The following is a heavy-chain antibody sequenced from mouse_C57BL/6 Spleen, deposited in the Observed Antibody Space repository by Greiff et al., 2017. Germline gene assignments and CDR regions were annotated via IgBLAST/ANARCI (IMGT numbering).Heavy chain of an antibody. CDR1: GYTFTSYW. CDR3: ARLSVYDLDY. V-gene: IGHV1-52*01. Sequence: QVQLQQPGAELVRPGSSVKLSCKASGYTFTSYWMHWVKQRPIQGLEWIGNIDPSDSETHYNQKFKDKATLTVDKSSSTAYMQLSSLTSEDSAVYYCARLSVYDLDYGGQGTTLTVSS. J-gene: IGHJ2*01. D-gene: IGHD2-3*01. CDR2: IDPSDSET.